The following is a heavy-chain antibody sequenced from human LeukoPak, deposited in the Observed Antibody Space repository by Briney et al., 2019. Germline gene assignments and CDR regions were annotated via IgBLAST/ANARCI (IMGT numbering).Heavy chain of an antibody. CDR3: GRDRRQIYYGVDV. CDR1: GFTFSSYW. Sequence: GGSLRLSCAASGFTFSSYWMNWVRQAPGKGLEWVSFISDSGRVTYYADSVKGRFTISRDTATNSLYLQMNSLRAEDTAVYYCGRDRRQIYYGVDVWGQGTTVTVSS. CDR2: ISDSGRVT. J-gene: IGHJ6*02. V-gene: IGHV3-48*01.